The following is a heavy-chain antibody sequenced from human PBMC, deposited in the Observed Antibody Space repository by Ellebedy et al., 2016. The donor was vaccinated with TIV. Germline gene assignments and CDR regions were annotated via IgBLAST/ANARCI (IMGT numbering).Heavy chain of an antibody. D-gene: IGHD7-27*01. CDR2: IIPILDIT. Sequence: AASVKVSCKASGGTFSSYSINWVRQAPGQGLEWMGRIIPILDITNYAQNFQGRVTITADKSTRTAYMELSSLRAEDPAVYYCARAPPPRGDRSADAFDIWGQGTMVTVSS. CDR3: ARAPPPRGDRSADAFDI. J-gene: IGHJ3*02. V-gene: IGHV1-69*04. CDR1: GGTFSSYS.